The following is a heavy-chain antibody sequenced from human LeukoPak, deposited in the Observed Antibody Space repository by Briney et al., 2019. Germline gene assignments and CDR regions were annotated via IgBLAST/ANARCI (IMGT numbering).Heavy chain of an antibody. Sequence: ASVKVSCKVSGYTLTELSMHWVRQAPGKAREWMGGFDPEVVETIYAQKFKGRVTMPEDTSTDTAYMELSSLRSEDTAVYYCATDPGAGTTAFLAFDIWGQGTMVTVSS. CDR2: FDPEVVET. D-gene: IGHD1-1*01. V-gene: IGHV1-24*01. CDR3: ATDPGAGTTAFLAFDI. J-gene: IGHJ3*02. CDR1: GYTLTELS.